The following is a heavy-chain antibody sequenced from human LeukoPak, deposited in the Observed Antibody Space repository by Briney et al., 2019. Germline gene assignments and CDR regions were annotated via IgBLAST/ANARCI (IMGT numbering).Heavy chain of an antibody. D-gene: IGHD3-22*01. J-gene: IGHJ6*03. CDR2: INPNSGGT. CDR1: GYTFTGYY. V-gene: IGHV1-2*06. CDR3: ASDPDYYDSSGYYYTHMDV. Sequence: GASVKVSCKASGYTFTGYYMHWVRQAPGQGLEWMGRINPNSGGTNYAQKFQGRVTTTRDTSISTAYMELSRLRSDDTAVYYCASDPDYYDSSGYYYTHMDVWGKGTTVTVSS.